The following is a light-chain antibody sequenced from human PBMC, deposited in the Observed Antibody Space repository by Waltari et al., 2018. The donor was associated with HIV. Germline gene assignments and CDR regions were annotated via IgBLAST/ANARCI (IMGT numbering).Light chain of an antibody. Sequence: QSALTQPPSASGSPGQSVTISCTGTSSDVGGYNYVSWYQQHPGKAPKLMIYEVSKRPSGVPDRVSCSKSGNTASRTVSGLQAEDEADYYCSSYAGSNNLVFGGGTKLTVL. CDR2: EVS. V-gene: IGLV2-8*01. J-gene: IGLJ3*02. CDR3: SSYAGSNNLV. CDR1: SSDVGGYNY.